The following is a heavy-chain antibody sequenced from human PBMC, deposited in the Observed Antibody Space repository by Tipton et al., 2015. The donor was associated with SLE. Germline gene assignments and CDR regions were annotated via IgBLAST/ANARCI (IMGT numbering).Heavy chain of an antibody. D-gene: IGHD3-22*01. J-gene: IGHJ3*02. CDR2: IYYSGST. CDR3: ARGYFDSSGYSNPFDI. V-gene: IGHV4-59*07. Sequence: TLSLTCTVSGVSISSSYWSWIRQSPGKGLEWIGYIYYSGSTKYNSSLESRVTMSVDTSKSQFSLELTSVTAADTALYYCARGYFDSSGYSNPFDIWGQGTMVTVSS. CDR1: GVSISSSY.